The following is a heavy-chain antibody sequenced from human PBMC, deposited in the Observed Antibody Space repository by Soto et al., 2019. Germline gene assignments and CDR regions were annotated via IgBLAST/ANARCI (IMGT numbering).Heavy chain of an antibody. Sequence: QVQLQESGPGLVKPSQTLSLTCTVSGGSISSGDYYWSWIRQPPGKGLEWIGYIYYSGSTYYNPSLKRRVTISVDTSKNQFSLKLSSVTAADTAVYYWARKSYGDYDYYYYGMDVWGQGTTVTVSS. V-gene: IGHV4-30-4*01. J-gene: IGHJ6*02. D-gene: IGHD4-17*01. CDR3: ARKSYGDYDYYYYGMDV. CDR1: GGSISSGDYY. CDR2: IYYSGST.